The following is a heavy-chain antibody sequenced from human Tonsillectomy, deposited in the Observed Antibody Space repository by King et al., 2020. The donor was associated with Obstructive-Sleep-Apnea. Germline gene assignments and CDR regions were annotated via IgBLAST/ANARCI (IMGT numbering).Heavy chain of an antibody. Sequence: QLQESGPGLVKPSQTLSLNCTVSGDSISSGNYYWSWIRQHPGKGLEWIGYIDYSGNTYYNPSLKSRGTISVDTSKNQFSLKVNSVTAADTAVYYCGRDTGYDSSAYYSPFGYWGQGTLVTVSS. J-gene: IGHJ4*02. CDR1: GDSISSGNYY. D-gene: IGHD3-22*01. CDR2: IDYSGNT. CDR3: GRDTGYDSSAYYSPFGY. V-gene: IGHV4-31*03.